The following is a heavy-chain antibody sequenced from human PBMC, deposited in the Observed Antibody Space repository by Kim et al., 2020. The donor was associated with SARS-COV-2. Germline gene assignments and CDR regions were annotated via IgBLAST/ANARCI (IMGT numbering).Heavy chain of an antibody. CDR1: GDSVSSNSVT. D-gene: IGHD6-6*01. V-gene: IGHV6-1*01. CDR2: TYYRSKWYN. J-gene: IGHJ5*02. Sequence: SQTLSLTCAISGDSVSSNSVTWNWIRQSPARGLEWLGRTYYRSKWYNDYALSVKSRITFNPDTSKNQFSLQLNSVTPEDTAVYYCARVGGSSSVWFDPWGQGTLVTVSS. CDR3: ARVGGSSSVWFDP.